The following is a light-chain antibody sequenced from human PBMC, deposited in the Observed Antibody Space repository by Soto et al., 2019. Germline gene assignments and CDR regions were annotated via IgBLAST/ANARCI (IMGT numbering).Light chain of an antibody. CDR3: QQYNSYST. CDR2: DAS. J-gene: IGKJ1*01. Sequence: DIQMTQSPSSLSASVGDRVTITCRASQSISTWLAWYQQKPGKAPKLLIYDASSLESGIPSRFRGSGSGTEFTLTISSLQPEDFASYYCQQYNSYSTFGQGTKVDI. CDR1: QSISTW. V-gene: IGKV1-5*01.